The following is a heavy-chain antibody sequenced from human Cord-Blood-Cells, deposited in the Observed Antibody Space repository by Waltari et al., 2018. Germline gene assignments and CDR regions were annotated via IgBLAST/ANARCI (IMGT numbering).Heavy chain of an antibody. CDR1: GGTFSSYA. CDR3: ARDTPRRGSSWYFDY. J-gene: IGHJ4*02. Sequence: QVQLVKSGAEVTKPGYSVKVSCKAYGGTFSSYAISWVRTAPGQGLEWMGGIIPIFGTANYAQKFQGRVTITADESTSTAYMELSSLRSEDTAVYYCARDTPRRGSSWYFDYWGQGTLVTVSS. D-gene: IGHD6-13*01. V-gene: IGHV1-69*01. CDR2: IIPIFGTA.